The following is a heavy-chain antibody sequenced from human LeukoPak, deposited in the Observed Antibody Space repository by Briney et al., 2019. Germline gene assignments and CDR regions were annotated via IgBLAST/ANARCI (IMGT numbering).Heavy chain of an antibody. CDR3: ARGGRFLEWLPRGY. CDR2: VYYTGGT. Sequence: PSETLSLTCTVSGGSIDITTYYWGWIRQPPGKGLDWIGSVYYTGGTYYNPSLMSRVTISIDTSKNQFSLKLSSVTAADTAVYYCARGGRFLEWLPRGYWGQGTLVTVSS. D-gene: IGHD3-3*01. J-gene: IGHJ4*02. CDR1: GGSIDITTYY. V-gene: IGHV4-39*01.